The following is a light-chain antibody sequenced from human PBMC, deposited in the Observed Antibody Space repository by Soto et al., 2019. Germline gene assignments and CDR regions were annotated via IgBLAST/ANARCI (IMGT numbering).Light chain of an antibody. CDR2: GAS. J-gene: IGKJ5*01. V-gene: IGKV3-20*01. CDR3: QQYGSSPVT. Sequence: VLTQSPGTLTLSPGERATLSCRASQSLSSTYLAWYHQKPGQAPRPLIYGASSRATGIPDRFSGSGSGTDFTLTITRLEPEDFAVYYCQQYGSSPVTFGQGTRLEIK. CDR1: QSLSSTY.